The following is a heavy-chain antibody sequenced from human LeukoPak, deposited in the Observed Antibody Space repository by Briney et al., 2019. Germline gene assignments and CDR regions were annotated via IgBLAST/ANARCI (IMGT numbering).Heavy chain of an antibody. CDR2: ISTYNGNT. D-gene: IGHD3-3*01. Sequence: ASVKVSCKASGYTFNSYDISWVRQAPGQELEWMACISTYNGNTNYAQKVQGRATMTTDTSTSTAYMELRSLRSDDTAVYYCARVLRYDFWSAYYFDYWGQGTLVTVSS. J-gene: IGHJ4*02. V-gene: IGHV1-18*01. CDR3: ARVLRYDFWSAYYFDY. CDR1: GYTFNSYD.